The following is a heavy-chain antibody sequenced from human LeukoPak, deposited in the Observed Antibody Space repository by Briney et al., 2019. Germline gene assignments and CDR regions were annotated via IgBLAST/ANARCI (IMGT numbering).Heavy chain of an antibody. CDR1: GFTFSSYA. V-gene: IGHV3-23*01. D-gene: IGHD2-21*02. J-gene: IGHJ3*02. CDR2: VSASGGST. Sequence: GGFLRLSCAASGFTFSSYAMGWVRQTPRKGLEWVSAVSASGGSTYYADSVKGRFTISRDNSKNTLYLQMNSLRVENSAVYYCAKGLGLTAIPLWVAFGMWDEGTMVTVSS. CDR3: AKGLGLTAIPLWVAFGM.